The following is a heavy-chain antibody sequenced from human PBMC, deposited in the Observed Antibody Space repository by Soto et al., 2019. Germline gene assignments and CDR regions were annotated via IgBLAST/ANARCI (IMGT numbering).Heavy chain of an antibody. D-gene: IGHD1-7*01. Sequence: QLQLQESGPGLVKPSETLSLTCTVSGVSIGSSGDYWGWIRQPPGKGLEWIATINSGGRTFYNPALQGRVAISLDASKDQFSLKLSAVTAADTAVYYCAIFPGKTVPGTGAADWGQGTLVTVAS. CDR1: GVSIGSSGDY. V-gene: IGHV4-39*01. J-gene: IGHJ4*02. CDR3: AIFPGKTVPGTGAAD. CDR2: INSGGRT.